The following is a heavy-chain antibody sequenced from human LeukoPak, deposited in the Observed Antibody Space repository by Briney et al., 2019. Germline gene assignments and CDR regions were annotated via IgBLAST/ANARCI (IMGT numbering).Heavy chain of an antibody. V-gene: IGHV3-64D*06. Sequence: GGSLRLSCEASGFTFSNYAMSWVRQAPGKGLEYVSAISSNGGSTYYADSVKGRFTISRDNSKNTLYLQMSSLRAEDTAVYYCVKGIAAAGDYWGQGTLVTVSS. D-gene: IGHD6-13*01. CDR3: VKGIAAAGDY. CDR2: ISSNGGST. J-gene: IGHJ4*02. CDR1: GFTFSNYA.